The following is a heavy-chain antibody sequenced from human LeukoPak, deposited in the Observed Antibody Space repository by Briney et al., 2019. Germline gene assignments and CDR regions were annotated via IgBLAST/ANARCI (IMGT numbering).Heavy chain of an antibody. J-gene: IGHJ4*02. Sequence: GGSLRLSCAASGFAFSSYAMSWVRQAPGKRLEWVSAISGSGGSTYYADSVKGRFTISRDNSKNTLYLQMNSLRAEDTAVYYCAKGGDYVWGSYRHNYFDYWGQGTLVTVSS. CDR3: AKGGDYVWGSYRHNYFDY. CDR1: GFAFSSYA. V-gene: IGHV3-23*01. D-gene: IGHD3-16*02. CDR2: ISGSGGST.